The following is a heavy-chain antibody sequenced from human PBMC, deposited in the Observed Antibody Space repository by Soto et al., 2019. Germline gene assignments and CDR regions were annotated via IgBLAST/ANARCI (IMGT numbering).Heavy chain of an antibody. CDR3: AKDGNWLDVYFDV. CDR1: GIEFSNYA. J-gene: IGHJ4*02. V-gene: IGHV3-23*01. Sequence: GGSLRLSCVASGIEFSNYAMSWVRQAPGRGLEWVSISSASGRSRYHADSVKGRFTISRDNSKNTLYLHMTNLRAEDTAVYYCAKDGNWLDVYFDVWGQGTPVTVSS. CDR2: SSASGRSR. D-gene: IGHD6-19*01.